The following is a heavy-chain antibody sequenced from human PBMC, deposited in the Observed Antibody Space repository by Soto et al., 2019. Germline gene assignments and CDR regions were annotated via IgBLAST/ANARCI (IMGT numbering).Heavy chain of an antibody. V-gene: IGHV4-34*01. CDR3: ARGRPYYYDSSGYYSYYFDY. CDR2: INHSGST. J-gene: IGHJ4*02. D-gene: IGHD3-22*01. Sequence: LSLTCAVYGGSFSGYYWSWIRQPPGKGLEWIGEINHSGSTNYNPSLKSRVTISVDTSKNQFSLKLSSVTAADTAVYYCARGRPYYYDSSGYYSYYFDYWGQGTLVTVSS. CDR1: GGSFSGYY.